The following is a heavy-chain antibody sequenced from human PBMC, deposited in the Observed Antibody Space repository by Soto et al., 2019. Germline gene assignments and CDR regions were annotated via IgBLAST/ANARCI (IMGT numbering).Heavy chain of an antibody. CDR1: GYTFTGYY. CDR3: ARSEPLYGSGSYYHYYYGMDV. CDR2: INPNSGGT. D-gene: IGHD3-10*01. V-gene: IGHV1-2*04. J-gene: IGHJ6*02. Sequence: GASVKVSCKASGYTFTGYYIHWVRQAPGQGLEWMGWINPNSGGTNYAQKFQGWVTMTRDTSISTAYIELNRLRSDDTAVYYCARSEPLYGSGSYYHYYYGMDVWGQGTTVTVSS.